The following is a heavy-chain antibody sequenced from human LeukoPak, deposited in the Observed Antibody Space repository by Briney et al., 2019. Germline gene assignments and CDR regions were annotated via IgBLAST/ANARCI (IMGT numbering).Heavy chain of an antibody. J-gene: IGHJ2*01. V-gene: IGHV3-30*02. Sequence: PGGSLRLSCAASGFTFSSYGMHWVRQAPGKGLEWATYIQYTGSAKYYADSVKGRFTISRDNSKNTLYLQMNSLRAEDTAVYYCAKSAACSVGSCYPWYFDLWGRGTLVTVSS. CDR3: AKSAACSVGSCYPWYFDL. CDR1: GFTFSSYG. CDR2: IQYTGSAK. D-gene: IGHD2-15*01.